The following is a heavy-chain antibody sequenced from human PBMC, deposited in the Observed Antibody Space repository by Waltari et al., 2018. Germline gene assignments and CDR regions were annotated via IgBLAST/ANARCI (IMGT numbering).Heavy chain of an antibody. D-gene: IGHD6-6*01. J-gene: IGHJ1*01. Sequence: QVQLVQSGDEVKKPGASVKVSCKVSGYTLTELSMQWVRQAPGKGLEWMGGCELEDGETSYAQKCQGRVTMTDYTFTDTAYMERISLRSGDTAVYYCATAPRGASSEYFQHWGQGTLCTVS. CDR1: GYTLTELS. CDR2: CELEDGET. V-gene: IGHV1-24*01. CDR3: ATAPRGASSEYFQH.